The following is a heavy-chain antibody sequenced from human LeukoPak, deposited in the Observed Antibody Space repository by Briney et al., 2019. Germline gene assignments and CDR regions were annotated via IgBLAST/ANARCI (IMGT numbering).Heavy chain of an antibody. V-gene: IGHV1-2*02. CDR1: GYTFTSYD. CDR3: ARSVPPSAGVISISFDY. CDR2: INPNSGGT. D-gene: IGHD3-3*02. J-gene: IGHJ4*02. Sequence: ASVKVSCKASGYTFTSYDINWVRQATGQGLEWMGWINPNSGGTNYAQKFQGRVTMTRDTSISTAYMELSRLRSDDTAVYYCARSVPPSAGVISISFDYWGQGTLVTVSS.